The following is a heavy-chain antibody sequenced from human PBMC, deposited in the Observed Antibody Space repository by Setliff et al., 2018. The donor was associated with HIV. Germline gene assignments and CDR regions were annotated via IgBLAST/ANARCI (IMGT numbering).Heavy chain of an antibody. D-gene: IGHD6-19*01. V-gene: IGHV4-38-2*01. CDR3: ARSLLPSITVAGTIGY. J-gene: IGHJ4*02. CDR1: GYSISSGSY. CDR2: IFHSGST. Sequence: LSLTCVVSGYSISSGSYWGWIRQPPGKGLEWIGSIFHSGSTSYNPSLKSRVTISVDTSKNHFSLKLSSVTAADTAVYYCARSLLPSITVAGTIGYWGQGSLVTV.